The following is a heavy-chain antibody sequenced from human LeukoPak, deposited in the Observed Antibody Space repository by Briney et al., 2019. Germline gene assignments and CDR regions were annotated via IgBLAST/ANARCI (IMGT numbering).Heavy chain of an antibody. J-gene: IGHJ4*02. CDR1: GGSISSYY. CDR2: IYYSGST. Sequence: PSETLSLTCTVSGGSISSYYWSWIRQHPGKGLEWIGYIYYSGSTYYNPSLKSRVTISVDTSKNQFSLKLSSVTAADTAVYYCARGFWDYGGNRAPGLWGQGTLVTVSS. D-gene: IGHD4-23*01. CDR3: ARGFWDYGGNRAPGL. V-gene: IGHV4-59*06.